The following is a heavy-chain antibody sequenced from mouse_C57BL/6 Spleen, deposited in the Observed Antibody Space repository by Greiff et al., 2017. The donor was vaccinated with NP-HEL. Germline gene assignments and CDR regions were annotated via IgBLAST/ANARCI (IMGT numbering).Heavy chain of an antibody. Sequence: EVQRVESGPGLVKPSQSLSLTCSVTGYSITSGYYWNWIRQFPGNKLEWMGYISYDGSNNYNPSLKNRISITRDTSKNQFFLKLNSVTTEDTATYYCARSGRYFDYWGQGTTLTVSS. J-gene: IGHJ2*01. V-gene: IGHV3-6*01. CDR2: ISYDGSN. CDR1: GYSITSGYY. D-gene: IGHD4-1*01. CDR3: ARSGRYFDY.